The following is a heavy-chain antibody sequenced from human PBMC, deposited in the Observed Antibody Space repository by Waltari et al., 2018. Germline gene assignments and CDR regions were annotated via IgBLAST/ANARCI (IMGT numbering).Heavy chain of an antibody. V-gene: IGHV4-34*10. D-gene: IGHD3-10*01. Sequence: VQLVESGGGLVQPGRSLRPSCAASGFTFDDYDMHWVRQAPGKGLEWRVEIKHSGRTNYNPSLKRRVTMSVNTSKNQFSLKLSSVTAADTAVYYCARWGLLWFGELFDYWGQGTLVTVSS. CDR1: GFTFDDYD. CDR3: ARWGLLWFGELFDY. J-gene: IGHJ4*02. CDR2: IKHSGRT.